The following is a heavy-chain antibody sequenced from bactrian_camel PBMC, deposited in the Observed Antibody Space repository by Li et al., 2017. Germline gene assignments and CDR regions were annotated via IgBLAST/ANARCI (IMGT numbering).Heavy chain of an antibody. CDR1: GYTYSRPC. D-gene: IGHD3*01. J-gene: IGHJ4*01. Sequence: HVQLVEFGGGSVRAGGSLRLSCAGTGYTYSRPCGGWFRQVVGKEREKVADIDRDGRTTYRDSVKGRFTISRDNVEHALYLQMNSLQPEDTAMYYRATFRPCMSARQALNELQSTLPLGHGTQVTVS. V-gene: IGHV3S55*01. CDR2: IDRDGRT.